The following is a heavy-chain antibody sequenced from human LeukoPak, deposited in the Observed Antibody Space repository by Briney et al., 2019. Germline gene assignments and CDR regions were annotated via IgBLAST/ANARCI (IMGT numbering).Heavy chain of an antibody. J-gene: IGHJ5*02. D-gene: IGHD3-10*01. V-gene: IGHV4-38-2*02. CDR1: GYSISSGYY. CDR2: THHSGST. Sequence: SETLSLTCIVSGYSISSGYYWGWIRQPPGKGPEWIGSTHHSGSTYYNPSLKSRVTISIDTSKNQFSLRLRSVTAADTAVYYCARTELRGVIKSWGQGALVTVSS. CDR3: ARTELRGVIKS.